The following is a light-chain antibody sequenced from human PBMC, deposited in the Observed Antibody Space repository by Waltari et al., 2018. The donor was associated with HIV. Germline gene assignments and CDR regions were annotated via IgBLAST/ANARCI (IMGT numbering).Light chain of an antibody. CDR3: AAWDDSLNGFWV. J-gene: IGLJ3*02. V-gene: IGLV1-44*01. CDR1: SSSIGSNT. CDR2: SNN. Sequence: QSVLTQPPSASGTPGQRVTISCSGSSSSIGSNTVNWFQQLPGTAPKLLIYSNNRRTTGGPDGFSGSRSGTAASLAISGLQSEDEADYYCAAWDDSLNGFWVFGGGTKLTVL.